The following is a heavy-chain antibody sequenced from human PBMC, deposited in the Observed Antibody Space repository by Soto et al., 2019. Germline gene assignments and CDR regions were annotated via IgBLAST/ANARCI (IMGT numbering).Heavy chain of an antibody. Sequence: GGSLRLSCAASGFTFDDYAMHWVRQAPGKGLEWVSGISWNSGSIGYADSVKGRFTISRDNAKNSLYLQMNSLRAEDTALYYCAKDILFGSSPYYDAFDIWGQGTMVTVSS. CDR3: AKDILFGSSPYYDAFDI. J-gene: IGHJ3*02. CDR2: ISWNSGSI. V-gene: IGHV3-9*01. D-gene: IGHD6-13*01. CDR1: GFTFDDYA.